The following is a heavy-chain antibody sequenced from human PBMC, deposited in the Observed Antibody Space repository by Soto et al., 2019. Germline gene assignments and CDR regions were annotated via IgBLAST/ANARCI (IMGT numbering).Heavy chain of an antibody. V-gene: IGHV3-74*01. J-gene: IGHJ6*02. CDR1: GFTFSSYW. Sequence: GGSLRLSCAPSGFTFSSYWMHWVRQAPGKGLVWVSRINSDGSSTSYADSVKGRFTISRDNAKNTLYLQMNSLRAEDTAVYYCARELGYSYGYVEEYGMDVWGQGTTVTVSS. CDR2: INSDGSST. D-gene: IGHD5-18*01. CDR3: ARELGYSYGYVEEYGMDV.